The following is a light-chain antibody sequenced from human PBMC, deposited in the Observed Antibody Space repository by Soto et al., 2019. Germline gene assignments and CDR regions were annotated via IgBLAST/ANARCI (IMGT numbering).Light chain of an antibody. CDR2: ATS. CDR1: QSVSSRY. V-gene: IGKV3-20*01. Sequence: IVLKISAGTLSLYKGERATLSCRASQSVSSRYLAWYQQKPGQAPRPLIYATSSRATDVPDRFSGSGSGTDFTLTISRLEPEDFAVYYCQQDGNSLPWTFAQVTKVDI. J-gene: IGKJ1*01. CDR3: QQDGNSLPWT.